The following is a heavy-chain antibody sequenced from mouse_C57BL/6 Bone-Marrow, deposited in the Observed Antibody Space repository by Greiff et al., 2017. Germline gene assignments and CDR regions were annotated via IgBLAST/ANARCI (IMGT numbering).Heavy chain of an antibody. CDR2: INPGSGGT. V-gene: IGHV1-54*01. J-gene: IGHJ2*01. CDR1: GYAFTNYL. D-gene: IGHD2-3*01. CDR3: ARRGDGYADY. Sequence: VQLQQSGAELVRPGTSVKVSCKASGYAFTNYLIEWVKQRPGQGLEWIGVINPGSGGTNYNEKFKGKATLTADKSSSTAYMQLSSLTSEDSAVYFCARRGDGYADYWGQGTTLTVSS.